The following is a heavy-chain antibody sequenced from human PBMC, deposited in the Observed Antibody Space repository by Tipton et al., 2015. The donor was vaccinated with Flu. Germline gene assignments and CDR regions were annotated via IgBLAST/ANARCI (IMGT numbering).Heavy chain of an antibody. J-gene: IGHJ4*02. CDR1: GGSLSGDY. Sequence: TLSLTCVVYGGSLSGDYCSWIRQPAGKGLEWIGRIYSSGSTNYNPSLKSRVTMSVETSKNQFSLKLSSVTAADTAVYYCARGSGSGTYVIFDYWGQGTLVTVSS. CDR3: ARGSGSGTYVIFDY. V-gene: IGHV4-59*10. D-gene: IGHD3-10*01. CDR2: IYSSGST.